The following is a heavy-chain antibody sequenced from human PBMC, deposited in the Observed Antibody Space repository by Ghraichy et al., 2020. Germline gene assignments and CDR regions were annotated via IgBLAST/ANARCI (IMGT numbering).Heavy chain of an antibody. CDR2: IYSSGST. D-gene: IGHD6-6*01. J-gene: IGHJ4*02. CDR3: ARTYSSSAHFDY. V-gene: IGHV4-4*07. Sequence: SETLSLTCTVSGGSISTYYWSWIRQPAGKGLEWIGRIYSSGSTNYNPSLKSRVTMSVDTSKNQFSLKLSSVTAADTAVYYCARTYSSSAHFDYWGQGTLVTVSS. CDR1: GGSISTYY.